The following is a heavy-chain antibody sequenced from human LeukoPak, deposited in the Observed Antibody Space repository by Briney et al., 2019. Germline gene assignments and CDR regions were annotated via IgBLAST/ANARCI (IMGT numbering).Heavy chain of an antibody. D-gene: IGHD2-2*01. V-gene: IGHV3-7*01. CDR2: IKQDGSEK. CDR3: AREGYQLPQGWFDP. J-gene: IGHJ5*02. CDR1: GFTFSSYW. Sequence: PGGSLRLSCAASGFTFSSYWMSWVRQAPGKGLEWVANIKQDGSEKYYVDSVKGRFTISRDNAKNSLYLQMNSLRAEDTAVYYCAREGYQLPQGWFDPWGQGTLVTVSS.